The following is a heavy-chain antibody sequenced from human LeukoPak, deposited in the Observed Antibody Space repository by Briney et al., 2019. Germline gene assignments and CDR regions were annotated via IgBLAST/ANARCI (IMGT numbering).Heavy chain of an antibody. V-gene: IGHV1-8*01. D-gene: IGHD5-24*01. CDR3: ARGSRDYNDAFDI. CDR1: GYTFTSYD. CDR2: MNPNSGNT. J-gene: IGHJ3*02. Sequence: ASVEVSCKASGYTFTSYDINWVRQATGQGLEWMGWMNPNSGNTGYAQKFQGRVTMTRNTSISTAYMELSSLRSEDTAVYYCARGSRDYNDAFDIWGQGTMVTVSS.